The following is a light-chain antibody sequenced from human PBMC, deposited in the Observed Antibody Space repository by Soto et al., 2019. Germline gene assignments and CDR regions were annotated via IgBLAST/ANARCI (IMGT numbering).Light chain of an antibody. CDR1: PSVSNS. CDR2: DAS. J-gene: IGKJ1*01. CDR3: QQYGTSPTWT. V-gene: IGKV3-20*01. Sequence: ESVLTQSPATLSLSPGERATLSCRASPSVSNSLAWYQHKPGQAPRLLIYDASSRATGIPDRFSGSGSGTDFTLTISRLEPEDFAVYYCQQYGTSPTWTFGQGTKVDIK.